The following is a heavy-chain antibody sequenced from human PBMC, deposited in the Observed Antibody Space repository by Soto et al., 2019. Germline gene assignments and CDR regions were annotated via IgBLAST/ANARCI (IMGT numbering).Heavy chain of an antibody. CDR3: ASDKITGLFDY. CDR2: INHSGST. Sequence: QVQLQQWGAGLLKPSETRSRTCAVYGGSFSGYYWTWIRQPPGTGLASIGEINHSGSTNDNPSLKSLVTISVDTSKHQFSLKLTSVTSADTAVYYCASDKITGLFDYWGQGTLVTVSS. V-gene: IGHV4-34*01. CDR1: GGSFSGYY. J-gene: IGHJ4*02. D-gene: IGHD2-8*02.